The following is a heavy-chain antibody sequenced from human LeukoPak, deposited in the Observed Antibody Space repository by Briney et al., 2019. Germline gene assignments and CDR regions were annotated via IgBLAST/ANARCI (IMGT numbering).Heavy chain of an antibody. CDR1: GGSLSDSY. J-gene: IGHJ6*02. CDR3: ARGDSYAYGPYSYYYPMDV. V-gene: IGHV4-34*01. CDR2: IYHNGYT. Sequence: PSETLSLTCAVSGGSLSDSYWSWLRQPPGKGLEWIGEIYHNGYTRYNPSLESRVTISVATSKIQFSLELTPVTAADTAVYYCARGDSYAYGPYSYYYPMDVWGHGTTVTVSS. D-gene: IGHD2-21*01.